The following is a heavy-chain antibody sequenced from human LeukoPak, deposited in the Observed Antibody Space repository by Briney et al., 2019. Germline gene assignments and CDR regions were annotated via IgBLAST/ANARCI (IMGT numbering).Heavy chain of an antibody. J-gene: IGHJ4*02. CDR2: INPNSGGT. CDR3: ARGRPGDYFDY. Sequence: ASVKVTCKASGYTFTGYFMHWVRQAPGQGLEWMGWINPNSGGTSYLQNFQGRVTMTRDTSISTAYMDLSRLRSDDTAVYYCARGRPGDYFDYWGQGTLVTVSS. CDR1: GYTFTGYF. V-gene: IGHV1-2*02. D-gene: IGHD6-25*01.